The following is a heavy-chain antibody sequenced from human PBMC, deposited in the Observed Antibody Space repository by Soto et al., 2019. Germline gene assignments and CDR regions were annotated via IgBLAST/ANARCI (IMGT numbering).Heavy chain of an antibody. J-gene: IGHJ4*02. D-gene: IGHD6-19*01. V-gene: IGHV3-30*18. CDR3: AKDLEVGYSSGWYGFDY. CDR1: GFTFSSYG. CDR2: ISYDGSNK. Sequence: GGSLRLSCAASGFTFSSYGMHWVRQAPGKGLEWVAVISYDGSNKYYADSVKGRFTISRDNSKNTLYLQMNSLRAEDTAVYYCAKDLEVGYSSGWYGFDYWGQGTLVTVSS.